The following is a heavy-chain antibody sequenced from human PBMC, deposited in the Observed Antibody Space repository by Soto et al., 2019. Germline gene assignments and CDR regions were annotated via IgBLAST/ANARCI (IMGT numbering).Heavy chain of an antibody. D-gene: IGHD2-15*01. CDR1: GGSISSYY. CDR3: ARVGVVTWDYFDY. CDR2: IYYSGST. Sequence: QVQLQESGPGLVKPSETLSLTCTVSGGSISSYYWSWIRQPPGNGLEWIGYIYYSGSTNYNPSLKSRVTISVDTSKNQFSLKLSSVTAADTAVYYCARVGVVTWDYFDYWGQGTLVTVSS. V-gene: IGHV4-59*01. J-gene: IGHJ4*02.